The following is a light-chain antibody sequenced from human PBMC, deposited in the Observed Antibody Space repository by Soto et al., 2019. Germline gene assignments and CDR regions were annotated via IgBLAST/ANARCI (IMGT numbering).Light chain of an antibody. CDR3: QQSYSTPLFT. V-gene: IGKV1-39*01. Sequence: DIQMTQSPSSLSASVGDRVTITCRASQSISSYLNWYQQKPGKAPKLLIYAASSLQSGVPSRFSGSGSGTDFTLTIRSLQPEDFATYYCQQSYSTPLFTFGPGTTVDIK. CDR2: AAS. J-gene: IGKJ3*01. CDR1: QSISSY.